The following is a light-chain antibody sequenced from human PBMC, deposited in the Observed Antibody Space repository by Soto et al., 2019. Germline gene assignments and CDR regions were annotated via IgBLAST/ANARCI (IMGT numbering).Light chain of an antibody. Sequence: KGVKKWPATVAVSAGERATLSCRASQSVSSNLAWYQQKPGQAPRLLIYGASTRATGVPARFSGGGSGTEFTLTITILQSEDFAVYWCQQYTNWLLTLGP. CDR2: GAS. CDR1: QSVSSN. CDR3: QQYTNWLLT. V-gene: IGKV3D-15*01. J-gene: IGKJ3*01.